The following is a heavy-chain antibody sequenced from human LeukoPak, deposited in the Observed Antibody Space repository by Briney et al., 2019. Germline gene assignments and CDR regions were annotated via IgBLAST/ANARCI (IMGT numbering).Heavy chain of an antibody. Sequence: GGSLRLSCAASGFTFSSYEMNWVRQAPGKGLEWVSYISSSGSTIYYADSVKGRFTISRDNAKNSLYLQMNSLRAEDTAVYYCARGYYYGSGSYFYYWGQGTLVTVSS. CDR1: GFTFSSYE. V-gene: IGHV3-48*03. D-gene: IGHD3-10*01. CDR3: ARGYYYGSGSYFYY. CDR2: ISSSGSTI. J-gene: IGHJ4*02.